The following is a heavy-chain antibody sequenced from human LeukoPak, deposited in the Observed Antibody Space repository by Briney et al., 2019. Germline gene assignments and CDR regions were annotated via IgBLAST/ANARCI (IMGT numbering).Heavy chain of an antibody. J-gene: IGHJ3*02. Sequence: PSETPSLTCTVSGGSVSSYFWSWIRQPPGKGLEWIVYVYHSGSTNYNPSLKSRVTISVDTSKTQFSLRLSSVTAADTAVYYCARETRLHSGSYSNDAFDIWGQGTMVTVSS. CDR3: ARETRLHSGSYSNDAFDI. CDR2: VYHSGST. V-gene: IGHV4-4*08. CDR1: GGSVSSYF. D-gene: IGHD1-26*01.